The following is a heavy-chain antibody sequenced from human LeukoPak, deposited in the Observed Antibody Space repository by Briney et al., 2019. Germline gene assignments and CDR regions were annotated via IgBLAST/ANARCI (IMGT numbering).Heavy chain of an antibody. J-gene: IGHJ4*02. CDR3: AKDRSLDGGDSNGYFDY. CDR1: GFTFSNFL. V-gene: IGHV3-53*01. CDR2: IYSGGNT. D-gene: IGHD4-23*01. Sequence: GGSLRLSCAASGFTFSNFLMTWIRQAPGKGLEWVSIIYSGGNTYYADSVKGRFTVSRDNSKNTLYLQMNSLRAEDTAFYYCAKDRSLDGGDSNGYFDYWGLGTLVTVSS.